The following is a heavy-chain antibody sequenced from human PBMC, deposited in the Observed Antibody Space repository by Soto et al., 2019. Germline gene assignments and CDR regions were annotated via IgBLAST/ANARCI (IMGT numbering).Heavy chain of an antibody. V-gene: IGHV4-4*07. CDR3: ARHIAVAGTSWFDP. D-gene: IGHD6-19*01. CDR2: IYTSGST. J-gene: IGHJ5*02. Sequence: SETLSLTCTVSGGSISSYYWSWIRQPAGKGLEWIGRIYTSGSTNYNPSLKSRVTMSVDTSKNQFSLKLSSVTAADTAVYYCARHIAVAGTSWFDPWGQGTLVTV. CDR1: GGSISSYY.